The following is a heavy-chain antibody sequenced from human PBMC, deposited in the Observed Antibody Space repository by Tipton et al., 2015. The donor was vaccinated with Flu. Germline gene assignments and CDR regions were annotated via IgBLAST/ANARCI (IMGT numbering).Heavy chain of an antibody. J-gene: IGHJ6*02. CDR1: GDSISPYY. Sequence: TLSLTCSVSGDSISPYYWNWIRQPPGKGLEWIGYIYYSGSTSYNPSLKGRVTMSVDTSRNQFSLKLDSVTAADTAVYYCVRHSYHDYQYGMVVWGQGTTVTVSS. CDR2: IYYSGST. V-gene: IGHV4-59*08. CDR3: VRHSYHDYQYGMVV. D-gene: IGHD1-26*01.